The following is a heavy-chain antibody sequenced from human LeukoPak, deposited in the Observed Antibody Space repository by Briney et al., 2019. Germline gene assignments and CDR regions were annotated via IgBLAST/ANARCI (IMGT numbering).Heavy chain of an antibody. D-gene: IGHD3-22*01. CDR3: ARDPPTYDSSGYYDY. Sequence: GSSVKVSCKASGGTFSSYAISWVRQAPGQGLEWMGRIIPILGIANYAQKFQGRVTITADKSTSTAYMELSSLRSEDTAVYYCARDPPTYDSSGYYDYWGQGTLVTVSS. V-gene: IGHV1-69*04. CDR1: GGTFSSYA. CDR2: IIPILGIA. J-gene: IGHJ4*02.